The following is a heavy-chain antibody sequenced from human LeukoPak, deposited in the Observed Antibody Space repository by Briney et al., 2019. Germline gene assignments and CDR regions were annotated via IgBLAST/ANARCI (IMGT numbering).Heavy chain of an antibody. CDR2: FDPEDGET. J-gene: IGHJ4*02. CDR3: ARKVTSSGRLNYFDY. D-gene: IGHD6-19*01. V-gene: IGHV1-24*01. Sequence: ASVKVSCKVSGYTLTELSMHWVRQAPGKGLEWMGGFDPEDGETSYAQKFQGRVTMTRDTSTSTVYMELSSLRSEDTAVYYCARKVTSSGRLNYFDYWGQGTLVTVSS. CDR1: GYTLTELS.